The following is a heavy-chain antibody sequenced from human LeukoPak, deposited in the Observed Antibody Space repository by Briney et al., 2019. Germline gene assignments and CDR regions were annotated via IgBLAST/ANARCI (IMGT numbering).Heavy chain of an antibody. CDR2: VNESGGT. D-gene: IGHD3-10*01. CDR1: IDSFSNYH. CDR3: ARHDTTSGSYYRRRTWFDP. V-gene: IGHV4-34*01. J-gene: IGHJ5*02. Sequence: SETLSLTCAVYIDSFSNYHWNWIRQTPAKGMEWIGEVNESGGTNISPSLRSRVILSVDTSKNQFSLKLSSVTAADTALYYCARHDTTSGSYYRRRTWFDPWGQGTLVTVSS.